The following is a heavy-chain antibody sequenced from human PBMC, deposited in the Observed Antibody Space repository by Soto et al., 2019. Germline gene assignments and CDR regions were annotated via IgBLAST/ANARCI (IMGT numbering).Heavy chain of an antibody. V-gene: IGHV5-51*01. CDR2: VYPSDSDV. J-gene: IGHJ4*02. CDR1: GYLFCSSC. D-gene: IGHD3-16*01. CDR3: TQGDTSHFDY. Sequence: PGDALNISCQFTGYLFCSSCSCVGRQKPGKGLEWLGNVYPSDSDVRYSPAFEGQVTISANNSINTAYLQLLNLKASDTAIYYCTQGDTSHFDYWGQGTRVTVSS.